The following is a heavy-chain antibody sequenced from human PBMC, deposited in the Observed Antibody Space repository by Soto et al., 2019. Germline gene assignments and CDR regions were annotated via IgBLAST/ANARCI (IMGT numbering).Heavy chain of an antibody. CDR3: ASCLSSSSCYGDYYYAMDV. D-gene: IGHD3-22*01. CDR2: IIPIFGTA. V-gene: IGHV1-69*06. J-gene: IGHJ6*02. Sequence: AASVQVSCKASGGIFSSYAISWVRQAHGKGLEWKGGIIPIFGTANYSQKFHGRVTITADKSKNTLYLQMDSLRTEDTAVYYCASCLSSSSCYGDYYYAMDVWGQGTTVTVSS. CDR1: GGIFSSYA.